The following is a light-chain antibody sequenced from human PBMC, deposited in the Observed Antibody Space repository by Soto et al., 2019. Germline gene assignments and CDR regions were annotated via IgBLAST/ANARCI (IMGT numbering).Light chain of an antibody. CDR1: QSVNRW. CDR3: QQYHSFWT. V-gene: IGKV1-5*03. J-gene: IGKJ1*01. CDR2: ETS. Sequence: DIQMTQSPSTLSASVGDRVTITFRASQSVNRWLAWYQQKPGKAPKLLIYETSSLEGGVPSRFSGSGSGTEFTLTISSLQPDDYATYYCQQYHSFWTFGQGTKVDI.